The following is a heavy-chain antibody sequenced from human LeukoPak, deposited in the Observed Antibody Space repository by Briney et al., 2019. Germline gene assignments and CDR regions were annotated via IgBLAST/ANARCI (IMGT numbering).Heavy chain of an antibody. J-gene: IGHJ3*02. CDR1: GYTFTGYY. CDR3: ARGGARPNDAFDI. V-gene: IGHV1-2*06. Sequence: ASVTVSCKASGYTFTGYYMHRVRQAPGQGLEWMGRINPSTGGTNYAQKFQGRVTMTRDTSISTAYMELSRLTSDDTAMYYCARGGARPNDAFDIWGQGTMVTVSS. CDR2: INPSTGGT. D-gene: IGHD1-26*01.